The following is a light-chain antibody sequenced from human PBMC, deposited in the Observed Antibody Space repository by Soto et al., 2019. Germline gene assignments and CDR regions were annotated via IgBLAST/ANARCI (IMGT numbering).Light chain of an antibody. CDR2: DVS. CDR3: SSYTSSSTLV. J-gene: IGLJ1*01. V-gene: IGLV2-14*01. Sequence: LTQPASVSGSPGQSITISCTGTSSDVGGYNCVSWYQQHPGKAPKLMICDVSNRPSGVSSRFSGSKSGNTASLTISGLQAEDEADYYCSSYTSSSTLVFGTGTKVTVL. CDR1: SSDVGGYNC.